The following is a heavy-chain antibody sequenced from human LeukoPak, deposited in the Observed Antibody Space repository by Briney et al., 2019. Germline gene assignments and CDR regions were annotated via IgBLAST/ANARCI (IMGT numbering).Heavy chain of an antibody. CDR1: GFTVSTNY. V-gene: IGHV3-66*01. Sequence: GGSLRLSCAASGFTVSTNYMSWVRQAPGKGLEWVSVIYSGGSTYYADSVKGRFTISRDSSKNSLYLQMNSLRAEDTAVYYCARDPDIVVVPAATDAFDIWGQGTMVTVSS. CDR2: IYSGGST. CDR3: ARDPDIVVVPAATDAFDI. D-gene: IGHD2-2*01. J-gene: IGHJ3*02.